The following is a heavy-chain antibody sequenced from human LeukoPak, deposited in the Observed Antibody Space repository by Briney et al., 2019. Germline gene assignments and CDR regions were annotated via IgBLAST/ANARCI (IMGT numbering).Heavy chain of an antibody. CDR3: ARGRGFWSGYPPYSFDP. CDR2: MNPNSGNT. Sequence: GASVKVSCKASGYTFTSYDINWVRQATGQGLEWMGWMNPNSGNTGYAQKFQGRVTMTRNTSISTAYMELSSLRSEDTAVYYCARGRGFWSGYPPYSFDPWGQGTLVTVSS. J-gene: IGHJ5*02. V-gene: IGHV1-8*01. CDR1: GYTFTSYD. D-gene: IGHD3-3*01.